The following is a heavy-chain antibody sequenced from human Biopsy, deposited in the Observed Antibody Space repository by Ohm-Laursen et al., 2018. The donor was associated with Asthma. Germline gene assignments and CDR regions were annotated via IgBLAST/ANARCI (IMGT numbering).Heavy chain of an antibody. CDR1: GFTFSDYY. CDR3: ARDSYSSGLYDDFES. D-gene: IGHD6-19*01. Sequence: GSLRLSCAASGFTFSDYYMSWIRQAPGTGLEWISYINGKSNSIEYADSVKGRFTISRDNAKNSLYLQMNSLRAEDTAVYYCARDSYSSGLYDDFESWGQGTLVTVSS. CDR2: INGKSNSI. J-gene: IGHJ4*02. V-gene: IGHV3-11*01.